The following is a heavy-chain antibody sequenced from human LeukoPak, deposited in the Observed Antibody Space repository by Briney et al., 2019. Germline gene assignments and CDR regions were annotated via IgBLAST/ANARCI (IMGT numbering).Heavy chain of an antibody. V-gene: IGHV1-2*02. CDR3: ARDRYGDGFAHFDY. Sequence: ASVKVSCKASGYTFTSYAMHWVRQAPGQGLEWMGWITPSGGTNYPQKSQGRVAIAWDTSITTAYMDLSRLTSDDTAVYYCARDRYGDGFAHFDYWGQGALVTVSS. CDR1: GYTFTSYA. J-gene: IGHJ4*02. CDR2: ITPSGGT. D-gene: IGHD5-24*01.